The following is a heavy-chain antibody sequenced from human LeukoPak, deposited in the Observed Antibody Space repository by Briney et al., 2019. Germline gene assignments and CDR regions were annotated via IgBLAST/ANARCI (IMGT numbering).Heavy chain of an antibody. V-gene: IGHV4-59*01. CDR2: IYYSGST. D-gene: IGHD2-2*01. Sequence: SETLSLTCTVSGGSISSYYWSWIRQPPGKGLEWTGYIYYSGSTNYNPSLKSRVTISVDTSKNQFSLKLSSVTAADTAVYYCARSDYQLLDYYYGMDVWGQGTTVTVSS. CDR1: GGSISSYY. J-gene: IGHJ6*02. CDR3: ARSDYQLLDYYYGMDV.